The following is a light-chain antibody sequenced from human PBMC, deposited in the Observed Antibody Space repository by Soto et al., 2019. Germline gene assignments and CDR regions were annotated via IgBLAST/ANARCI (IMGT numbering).Light chain of an antibody. CDR1: QSVNNR. CDR3: QQYNAWPPHT. J-gene: IGKJ2*01. Sequence: VMTQFPATLSASPGERVALSCRPSQSVNNRLAWYQQRPGQAPRLLIYSATPRAAGVPDSFTGRGSGTEFTLIISSLQSEDYGVYYCQQYNAWPPHTFGQGTRVE. V-gene: IGKV3D-15*01. CDR2: SAT.